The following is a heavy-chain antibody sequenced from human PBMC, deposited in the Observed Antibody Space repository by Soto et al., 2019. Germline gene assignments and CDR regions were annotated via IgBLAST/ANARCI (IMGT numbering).Heavy chain of an antibody. V-gene: IGHV4-30-4*01. D-gene: IGHD2-8*02. CDR3: ARGWDYFAGGGYPYYYDY. Sequence: SETLSLTCTVAGCSIPSHYSCWSSTSQPPGEGLEWIGHIFDSGTTYTNPSLRSQVAISLDTSKNHFSLTLSSVTAADTAVYYCARGWDYFAGGGYPYYYDYWGRGTLVT. CDR1: GCSIPSHYSC. J-gene: IGHJ4*02. CDR2: IFDSGTT.